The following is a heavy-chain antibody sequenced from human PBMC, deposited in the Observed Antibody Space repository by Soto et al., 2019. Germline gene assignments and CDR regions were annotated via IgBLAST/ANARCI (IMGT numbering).Heavy chain of an antibody. V-gene: IGHV3-30*03. CDR3: ARVGYDKDSYGMDV. J-gene: IGHJ6*02. CDR1: GFSFSGYG. Sequence: QVQLVESGGGVVQPGRSLRLSCTASGFSFSGYGFHWVRQAPGKGLEWVALISYDGSYKYHTDSVKGRFTISRDNSKNTLYLQMSSLSAEDTAVYYCARVGYDKDSYGMDVWGQGTTVAVSS. D-gene: IGHD5-12*01. CDR2: ISYDGSYK.